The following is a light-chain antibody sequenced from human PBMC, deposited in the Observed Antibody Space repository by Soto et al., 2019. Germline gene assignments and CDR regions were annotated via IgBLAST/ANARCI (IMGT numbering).Light chain of an antibody. V-gene: IGKV3-20*01. CDR3: QYYGSSSL. CDR1: QSVSSSY. J-gene: IGKJ4*01. Sequence: EIVLTQSPGTLSLSPGERATLSCRASQSVSSSYLAWYQQKPGQAPRLLIYGASNRATGIPDRFSGSGSGTDFTLTISRLEPEDFAVFYCQYYGSSSLFGGGTKVEIK. CDR2: GAS.